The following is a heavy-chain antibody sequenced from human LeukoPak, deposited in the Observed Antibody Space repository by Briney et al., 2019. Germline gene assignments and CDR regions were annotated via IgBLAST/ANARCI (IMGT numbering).Heavy chain of an antibody. CDR2: ITASGGST. J-gene: IGHJ4*02. CDR1: GFTFSSYA. CDR3: AKVGYYGSGSYPN. V-gene: IGHV3-23*01. D-gene: IGHD3-10*01. Sequence: QTGGSLRLSCAASGFTFSSYAMSWVRQAPGKGLEWVSAITASGGSTYYADSVMGRFTISRDNSKNTVYLQMNSLRAEDTALYYCAKVGYYGSGSYPNWGQGSLVTVSS.